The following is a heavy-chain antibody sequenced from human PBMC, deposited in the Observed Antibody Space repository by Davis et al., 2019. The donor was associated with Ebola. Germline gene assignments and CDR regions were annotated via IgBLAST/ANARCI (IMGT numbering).Heavy chain of an antibody. CDR2: ISSSSYYI. Sequence: PGGSLRLSCAASGFTFSSYAMNWVRQAPGKGLEWVSSISSSSYYIYYADSLKGRFTISRDNAKNSLYLQMNSLSAEDTAVYHCARGAYYDSTGYSHEAFDIWGQGTMVTVSS. D-gene: IGHD3-22*01. CDR3: ARGAYYDSTGYSHEAFDI. CDR1: GFTFSSYA. V-gene: IGHV3-21*01. J-gene: IGHJ3*02.